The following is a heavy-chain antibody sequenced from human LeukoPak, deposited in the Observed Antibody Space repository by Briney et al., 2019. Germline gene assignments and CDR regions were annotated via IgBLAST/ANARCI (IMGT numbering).Heavy chain of an antibody. Sequence: PGGSLRLSCVASGLTVSSYSMNWVRQAPGKGLEWVSYICSSSSTIYYADSVKGRFTISRDNAKNSLDLQMNSLRDEDTAVYYCARARASGRSGFDYWGQGTLVTVSS. CDR1: GLTVSSYS. J-gene: IGHJ4*02. CDR2: ICSSSSTI. D-gene: IGHD2-15*01. CDR3: ARARASGRSGFDY. V-gene: IGHV3-48*02.